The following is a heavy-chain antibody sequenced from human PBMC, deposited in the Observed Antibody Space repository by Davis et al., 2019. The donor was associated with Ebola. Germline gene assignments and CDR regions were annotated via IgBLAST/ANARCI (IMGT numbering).Heavy chain of an antibody. V-gene: IGHV5-10-1*01. Sequence: GESLKISCQGSGYSFTSYWISWVRQMPGKGLEWMGRIDPSDSYTNYSPSFQGHVTISADKSISTAYLQWSSLKASDTAMYYCASGSTVTTTYYGMDVWGQGTTVTVSS. CDR1: GYSFTSYW. CDR2: IDPSDSYT. CDR3: ASGSTVTTTYYGMDV. D-gene: IGHD4-17*01. J-gene: IGHJ6*02.